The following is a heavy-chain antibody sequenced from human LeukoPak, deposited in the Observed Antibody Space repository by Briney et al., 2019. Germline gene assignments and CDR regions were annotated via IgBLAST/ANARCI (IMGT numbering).Heavy chain of an antibody. CDR3: ARNGRVGATNYYYYYMDV. CDR2: IYGSGTI. J-gene: IGHJ6*03. Sequence: TSETLSLTCTVSGGSISRSYWSWMRQPAGKGPEWIGRIYGSGTITYNPSLESRVTMSVDTSKNQFSLKLRSVTAADTAVYYCARNGRVGATNYYYYYMDVWGKGTTVTVSS. CDR1: GGSISRSY. V-gene: IGHV4-4*07. D-gene: IGHD1-26*01.